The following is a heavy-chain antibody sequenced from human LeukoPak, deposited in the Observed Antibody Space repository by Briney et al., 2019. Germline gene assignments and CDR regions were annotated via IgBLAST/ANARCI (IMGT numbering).Heavy chain of an antibody. V-gene: IGHV3-23*01. J-gene: IGHJ5*02. CDR3: AKDLQIWFGELIS. D-gene: IGHD3-10*01. Sequence: GGSLRLSCAASGFTFSIYAMSWVRQGPGKGLEWVSGISGSGGGGSSGRTFYADAVKGRFTISRDNSKNTVHLQMNSLRAEDTAVYYCAKDLQIWFGELISWGQGTLVTVSS. CDR2: ISGSGGGGSSGRT. CDR1: GFTFSIYA.